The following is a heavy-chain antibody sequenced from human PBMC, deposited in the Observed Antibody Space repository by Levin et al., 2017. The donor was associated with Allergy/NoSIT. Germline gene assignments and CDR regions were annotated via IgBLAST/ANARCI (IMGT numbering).Heavy chain of an antibody. D-gene: IGHD3-10*01. V-gene: IGHV3-53*01. CDR1: GFTVSSNY. CDR3: ARDYYGSGSYGVI. J-gene: IGHJ3*02. CDR2: IYSGGST. Sequence: SCAASGFTVSSNYMSWVRQAPGKGLEWVSVIYSGGSTYYADSVKGRFTISRDNSKNTLYLQMNSLRAEDTAVYYCARDYYGSGSYGVIWGQGTMVTVSS.